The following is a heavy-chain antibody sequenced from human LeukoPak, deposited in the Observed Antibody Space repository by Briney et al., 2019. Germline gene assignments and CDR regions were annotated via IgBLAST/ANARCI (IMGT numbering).Heavy chain of an antibody. CDR1: GFIFSGYS. D-gene: IGHD6-19*01. CDR3: AIDRAGDLPY. CDR2: ITSAGSYK. J-gene: IGHJ4*02. Sequence: GGSLRLSCAASGFIFSGYSMNWVRQAPGKGLGWVSSITSAGSYKYYADSVKGRFTISRDNAKNSLYLQMNNLRAEDTALYYCAIDRAGDLPYWGQGTLVTVSS. V-gene: IGHV3-21*04.